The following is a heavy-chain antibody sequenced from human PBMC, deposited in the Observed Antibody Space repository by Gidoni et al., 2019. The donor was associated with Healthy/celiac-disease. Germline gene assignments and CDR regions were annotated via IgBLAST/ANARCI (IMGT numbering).Heavy chain of an antibody. CDR2: IWYDGINK. CDR3: ARDATPRSGSGAFDI. D-gene: IGHD6-19*01. J-gene: IGHJ3*02. Sequence: QVQLVESGGGVVQPGRSLRLSCAASGFTFSSYGMHWVRQAPGKGLEWVAVIWYDGINKYYADSVKGRFTISRDNSKNTLYLQMNSLRAEDTAVYYCARDATPRSGSGAFDIWGQGTMVTVSS. CDR1: GFTFSSYG. V-gene: IGHV3-33*01.